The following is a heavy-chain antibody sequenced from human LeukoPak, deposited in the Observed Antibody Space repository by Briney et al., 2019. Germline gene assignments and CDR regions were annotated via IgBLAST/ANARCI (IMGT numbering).Heavy chain of an antibody. CDR2: INAGNDNT. CDR3: ASSRGYDVGGYFDY. Sequence: ASVKVSCKASGYTFTTYTIHWVRQTPGQRLEWMGWINAGNDNTKYSQKFQDRVTITRDTSASTAYMELSSLRSEDTAMYYCASSRGYDVGGYFDYWGQGTLVTVSS. V-gene: IGHV1-3*01. J-gene: IGHJ4*02. CDR1: GYTFTTYT. D-gene: IGHD5-12*01.